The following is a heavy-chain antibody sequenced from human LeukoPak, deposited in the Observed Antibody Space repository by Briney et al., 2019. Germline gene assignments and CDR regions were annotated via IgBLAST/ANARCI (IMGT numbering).Heavy chain of an antibody. CDR1: GFTFSSYD. V-gene: IGHV3-13*01. CDR3: ARGSRGYHYMDV. Sequence: PGGSLRLSCAASGFTFSSYDMHWVRQATGKGLEWVSAIGTAGDTYYPGSVKGRFTISRENAKNSLYLQMNSLRAGDTAVYYCARGSRGYHYMDVWGKGTTVTVSS. J-gene: IGHJ6*03. CDR2: IGTAGDT.